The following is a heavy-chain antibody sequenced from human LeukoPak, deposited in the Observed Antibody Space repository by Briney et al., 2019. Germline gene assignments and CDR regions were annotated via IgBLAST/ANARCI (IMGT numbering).Heavy chain of an antibody. CDR2: ISSSSSYI. D-gene: IGHD3-10*01. CDR1: GFTFSSYS. Sequence: GGSLRLSCAASGFTFSSYSMNWVRQAPGKGLEWVSSISSSSSYIYYADSVKGRFTISRDNAKNSLYLQMNSLRAEDTAVYYGARAPEGPYGSASYYKDYWGQGTLVTVSS. V-gene: IGHV3-21*01. J-gene: IGHJ4*02. CDR3: ARAPEGPYGSASYYKDY.